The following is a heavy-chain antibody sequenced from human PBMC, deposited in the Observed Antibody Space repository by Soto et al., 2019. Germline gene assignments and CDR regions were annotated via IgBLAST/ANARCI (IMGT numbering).Heavy chain of an antibody. V-gene: IGHV4-39*07. D-gene: IGHD3-16*01. Sequence: SETLSLTCTVSGGSISSSSSYWGWIRQPPGKGLEGIGSIYYSGSTYYNPSLKSRVTISVDTSQNQFSLKLSSVAAADTAVYYCARDVGGMDYWGQGTLVTVSS. CDR2: IYYSGST. CDR3: ARDVGGMDY. CDR1: GGSISSSSSY. J-gene: IGHJ4*02.